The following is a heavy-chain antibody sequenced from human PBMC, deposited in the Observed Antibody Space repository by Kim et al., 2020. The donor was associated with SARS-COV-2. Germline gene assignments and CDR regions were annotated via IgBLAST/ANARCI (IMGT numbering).Heavy chain of an antibody. Sequence: SETLSLTCAVYGGSFSGYHWSWVRQPPGKGLEWIGEINHGGSINYNPSLKSRVTIPIDTSKNQFSLRLTSVTAADTCSYYCARGRAGVVPSPILGIGPYYDYFIMDVWGHGTTVTVPS. CDR2: INHGGSI. J-gene: IGHJ6*02. CDR1: GGSFSGYH. V-gene: IGHV4-34*01. D-gene: IGHD3-10*01. CDR3: ARGRAGVVPSPILGIGPYYDYFIMDV.